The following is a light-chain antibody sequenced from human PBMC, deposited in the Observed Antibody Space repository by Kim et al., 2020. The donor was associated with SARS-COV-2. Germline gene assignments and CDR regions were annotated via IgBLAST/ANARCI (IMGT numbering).Light chain of an antibody. CDR3: QQSYNTPYT. J-gene: IGKJ2*01. Sequence: SISGGDRVTITCRASQNISTYLNWYYQKPGKAPKLLIFAASNLESEVTSRFSGSGSGTDFTLTISSLQPEDSATYYCQQSYNTPYTLGQGTKLEI. CDR1: QNISTY. V-gene: IGKV1-39*01. CDR2: AAS.